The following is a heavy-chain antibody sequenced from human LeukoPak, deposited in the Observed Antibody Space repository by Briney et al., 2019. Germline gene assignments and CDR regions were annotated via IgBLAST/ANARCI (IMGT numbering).Heavy chain of an antibody. CDR3: ARNPLAAAATDVFDI. CDR1: GYTFTSYA. V-gene: IGHV7-4-1*02. Sequence: ASVKVSCKASGYTFTSYAMNWVRQAPGQGLEWMGWINTNTGNPTYAQGFTGRFVFSLDTSVSTAYLQISSLKAEDTAVYYCARNPLAAAATDVFDIWGKGKMVTVFS. CDR2: INTNTGNP. D-gene: IGHD6-13*01. J-gene: IGHJ3*02.